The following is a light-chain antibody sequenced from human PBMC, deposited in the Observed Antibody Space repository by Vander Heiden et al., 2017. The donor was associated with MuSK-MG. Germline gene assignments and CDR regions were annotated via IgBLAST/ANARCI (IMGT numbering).Light chain of an antibody. Sequence: HSVLTQPPSVSGPPGPRVTISCPGSSSNSGAGYDGHWYQQLPGTATKLLTYGNSNRPSGVPDRFSGSKSGTSASLAITGLKAEDEADYCCQSYDSSLGVVFGGGTKLTVL. J-gene: IGLJ2*01. CDR3: QSYDSSLGVV. CDR1: SSNSGAGYD. V-gene: IGLV1-40*01. CDR2: GNS.